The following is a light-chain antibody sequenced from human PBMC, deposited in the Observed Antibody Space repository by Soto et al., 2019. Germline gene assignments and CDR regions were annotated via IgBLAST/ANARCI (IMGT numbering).Light chain of an antibody. Sequence: EIEMTQSPATLSVSPGERATLSCRASQSVSSNLAWYQQKPGQAPRLLIYGASTRSTGIPARFSGSGSGTEFTLTISSLQSEDFAVSYCQQYNNWHPYTFGQGTKLEIK. V-gene: IGKV3-15*01. J-gene: IGKJ2*01. CDR2: GAS. CDR3: QQYNNWHPYT. CDR1: QSVSSN.